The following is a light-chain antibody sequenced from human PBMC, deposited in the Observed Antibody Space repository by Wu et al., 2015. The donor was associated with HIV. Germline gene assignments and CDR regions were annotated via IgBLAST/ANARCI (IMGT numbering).Light chain of an antibody. V-gene: IGKV3-11*01. CDR2: DAS. Sequence: EIVLTQSPATLSLSPGERATLSCRASQSVTTNLAWYQQKPGQAPRLLIHDASNRATGIPARFSGSGSGTDFTLTISRLEPEDFAVYYCQQYGGSSYTFGQGTKLEIK. CDR1: QSVTTN. CDR3: QQYGGSSYT. J-gene: IGKJ2*01.